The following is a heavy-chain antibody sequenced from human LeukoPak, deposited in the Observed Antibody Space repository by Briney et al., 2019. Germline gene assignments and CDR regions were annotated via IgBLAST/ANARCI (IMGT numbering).Heavy chain of an antibody. V-gene: IGHV3-23*01. CDR3: AKARDPQWVRMSFDF. CDR1: GFTFSSYA. Sequence: GGSLRLSCGASGFTFSSYAMNWVRQAPGKGLEWVSVSSASGDSTHYADSVKGRFTISRDNSRNTLYLQMNSLRAEDTAVYYCAKARDPQWVRMSFDFWGQGTLVTVSS. D-gene: IGHD5-12*01. CDR2: SSASGDST. J-gene: IGHJ4*02.